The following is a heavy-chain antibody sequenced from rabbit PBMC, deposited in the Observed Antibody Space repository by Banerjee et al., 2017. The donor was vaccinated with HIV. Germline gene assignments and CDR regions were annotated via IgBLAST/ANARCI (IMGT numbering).Heavy chain of an antibody. Sequence: QEQLVESGGGLVQPGGSLKLSCKASGFDFSSYGMSWVRQAPGKGLEWIGYIDPLFGGTYYASWVNGRVTISSHNTQNTLYLQLNSLTAADTATYFCVRDYYTSGWGPLGLWGQGTLVTVS. CDR2: IDPLFGGT. V-gene: IGHV1S47*01. J-gene: IGHJ3*01. CDR3: VRDYYTSGWGPLGL. D-gene: IGHD4-1*01. CDR1: GFDFSSYG.